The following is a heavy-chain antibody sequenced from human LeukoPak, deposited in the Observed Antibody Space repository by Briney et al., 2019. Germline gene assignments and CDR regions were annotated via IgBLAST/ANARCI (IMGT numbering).Heavy chain of an antibody. CDR2: ISSSSSYI. Sequence: PGGSLRLSCVTSGFSFSSYWMHWVRQAPGKGLVWVSSISSSSSYIYYADSVKGRFTISRDNSKNTLYLQMNSLRAEDTAVYYCAKADRLNDAFDIWGQGTMVTVSS. CDR1: GFSFSSYW. V-gene: IGHV3-21*04. CDR3: AKADRLNDAFDI. D-gene: IGHD2-21*01. J-gene: IGHJ3*02.